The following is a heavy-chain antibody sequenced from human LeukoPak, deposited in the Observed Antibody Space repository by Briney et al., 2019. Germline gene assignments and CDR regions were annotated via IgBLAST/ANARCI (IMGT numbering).Heavy chain of an antibody. V-gene: IGHV4-34*01. D-gene: IGHD3-16*01. CDR3: ARHDTYADY. J-gene: IGHJ4*02. CDR1: GGSFSGYY. CDR2: INHSGST. Sequence: PSETLSLTCAVYGGSFSGYYWSWIRQPPGKGLEWIGEINHSGSTNYNPSLKSRVTISVDTSKNQFSLKLSSVTAADTAVYYCARHDTYADYWGQGTLVTVSS.